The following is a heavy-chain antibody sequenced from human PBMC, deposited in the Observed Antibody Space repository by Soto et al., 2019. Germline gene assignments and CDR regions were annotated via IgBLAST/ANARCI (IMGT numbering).Heavy chain of an antibody. D-gene: IGHD1-26*01. CDR2: ISYDGSNK. CDR1: GFTFSSYG. CDR3: AKDLIVGAPSSDY. Sequence: GGSLRLSCAASGFTFSSYGMHWVRQAPGKGLEWVAVISYDGSNKYYADSVKGRFTISRDNSKNTLYLQMNSLRAEDTAVYYCAKDLIVGAPSSDYWGQGTLVTVSS. J-gene: IGHJ4*02. V-gene: IGHV3-30*18.